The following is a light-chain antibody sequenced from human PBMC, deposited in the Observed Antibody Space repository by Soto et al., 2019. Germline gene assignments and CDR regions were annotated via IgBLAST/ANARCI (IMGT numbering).Light chain of an antibody. CDR1: QSVRNNY. CDR3: QQYGNPRIT. Sequence: TVLTQSPCTPSLSPVETATLSCRASQSVRNNYLAWYQHKPGQAPRLLISGASSRAAGIPDRFSGSGSETDFTLTIGGLEPEDFALYFCQQYGNPRITLGQGTRLEI. V-gene: IGKV3-20*01. CDR2: GAS. J-gene: IGKJ5*01.